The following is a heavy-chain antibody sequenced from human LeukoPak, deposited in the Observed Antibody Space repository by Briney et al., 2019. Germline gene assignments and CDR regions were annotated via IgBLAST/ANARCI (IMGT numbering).Heavy chain of an antibody. Sequence: PGGSLRLSCAASGFTFSNYSMNWVRQAPGKGLEWVSYISRASSTINYADSVKGRFTISRDNAKNSLYLQMNSLRAEDTAVYYCAELGITMIGGVWGKGTTVTISS. V-gene: IGHV3-48*04. J-gene: IGHJ6*04. CDR1: GFTFSNYS. D-gene: IGHD3-10*02. CDR2: ISRASSTI. CDR3: AELGITMIGGV.